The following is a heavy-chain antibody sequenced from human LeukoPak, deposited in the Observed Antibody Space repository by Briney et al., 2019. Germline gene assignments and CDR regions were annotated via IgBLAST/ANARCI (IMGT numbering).Heavy chain of an antibody. CDR2: ISGGGEST. V-gene: IGHV3-23*01. J-gene: IGHJ4*02. Sequence: GGSLRLSCAASGFTFSSYAMSWVRQAPGKGLEWVSSISGGGESTYYADSVKGRFTVSRDHSKNTLYLQINSLRGEDTAVYYCAKGKYSSGGVPDYWGQGTLVTVSS. CDR3: AKGKYSSGGVPDY. CDR1: GFTFSSYA. D-gene: IGHD6-19*01.